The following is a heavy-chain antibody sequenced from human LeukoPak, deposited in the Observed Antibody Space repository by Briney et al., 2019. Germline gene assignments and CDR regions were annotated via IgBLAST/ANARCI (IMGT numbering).Heavy chain of an antibody. CDR2: INHSGST. J-gene: IGHJ6*03. CDR3: AREGRDYYYYMDV. V-gene: IGHV4-34*01. CDR1: GGSFSGYY. Sequence: SETLSLTCAVYGGSFSGYYWSWIRQPPGKGLEWIGEINHSGSTNYNPSLKSRVTMSVDTSKNQFTLKLSSVTAADTAVYYCAREGRDYYYYMDVWGKGTTVTISS. D-gene: IGHD1-26*01.